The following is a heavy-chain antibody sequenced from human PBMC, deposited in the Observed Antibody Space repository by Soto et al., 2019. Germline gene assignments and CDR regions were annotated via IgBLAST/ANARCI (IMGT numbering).Heavy chain of an antibody. D-gene: IGHD6-19*01. J-gene: IGHJ5*02. Sequence: GGSLRLSCAASGFTFSSYSMSWVRQAPGKGLEWVSSISSSSSYIYYADSVKGRFTISRDNAKNSLYLQMNSLRAEDTAVYYCARDLGIAVASQLGWFDPWGQGTLVTVSS. CDR3: ARDLGIAVASQLGWFDP. CDR2: ISSSSSYI. CDR1: GFTFSSYS. V-gene: IGHV3-21*01.